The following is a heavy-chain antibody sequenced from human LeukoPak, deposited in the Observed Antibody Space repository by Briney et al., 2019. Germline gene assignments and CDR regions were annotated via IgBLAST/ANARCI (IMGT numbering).Heavy chain of an antibody. CDR2: INWNSAIT. CDR3: ARDDNYYYGSGSYYNGLDY. D-gene: IGHD3-10*01. Sequence: GGSLRLSCAASRFTFSSYGMHWVRQAPGKGLEWVSGINWNSAITYYADSVKGRFTISRDNAKNSLYLQMNSLRAEDTALYYCARDDNYYYGSGSYYNGLDYWGQGTMVTVSS. CDR1: RFTFSSYG. V-gene: IGHV3-20*04. J-gene: IGHJ3*01.